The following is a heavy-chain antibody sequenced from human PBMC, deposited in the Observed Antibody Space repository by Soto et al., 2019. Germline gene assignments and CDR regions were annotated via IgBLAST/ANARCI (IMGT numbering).Heavy chain of an antibody. CDR3: ARERPLVRGHYYYGMDV. CDR2: ISYDGSNK. V-gene: IGHV3-30-3*01. Sequence: GGSLRLSCAASGFTFSSYAMHWVRQAPGKGLEWVAVISYDGSNKYYADTVKGRFTISRDNSKNTLYLQMNSLRAEDTAVYYSARERPLVRGHYYYGMDVWGQGTTVTVSS. CDR1: GFTFSSYA. J-gene: IGHJ6*02. D-gene: IGHD3-10*01.